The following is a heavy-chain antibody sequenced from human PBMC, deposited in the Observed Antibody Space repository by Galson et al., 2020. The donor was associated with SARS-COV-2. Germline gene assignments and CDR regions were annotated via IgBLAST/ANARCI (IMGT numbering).Heavy chain of an antibody. Sequence: TCTVSGDSITSGNYYWSWVRQPAGKGLEWIGRIYKGGRTDYNPSLWSHVAISIDTPKNQFSLEVTSVTAADTAVYYCARGRYYDFWSGYIQEYYFDYWGQGTLVTVSS. D-gene: IGHD3-3*01. CDR2: IYKGGRT. CDR1: GDSITSGNYY. J-gene: IGHJ4*02. V-gene: IGHV4-61*02. CDR3: ARGRYYDFWSGYIQEYYFDY.